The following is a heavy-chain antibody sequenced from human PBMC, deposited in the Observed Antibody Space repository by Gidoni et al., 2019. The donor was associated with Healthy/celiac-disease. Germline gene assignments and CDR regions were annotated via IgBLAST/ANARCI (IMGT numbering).Heavy chain of an antibody. CDR3: ARDLKGYDFWSGPRAQNWFDP. CDR2: INPSGGST. Sequence: QVQLVQSGAEVKKPGASVKVSCKASGYTFTSYYMHWVRQAPGQGLEWMGIINPSGGSTSYAQKFQGRVTMTRDTSTSTVYMELSSLRSEDTAVYYCARDLKGYDFWSGPRAQNWFDPWGQGTLVTVSS. CDR1: GYTFTSYY. D-gene: IGHD3-3*01. J-gene: IGHJ5*02. V-gene: IGHV1-46*01.